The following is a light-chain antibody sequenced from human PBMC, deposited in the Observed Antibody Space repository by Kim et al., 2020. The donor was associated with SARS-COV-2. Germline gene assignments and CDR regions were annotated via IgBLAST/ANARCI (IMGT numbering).Light chain of an antibody. J-gene: IGLJ2*01. CDR2: GRN. CDR1: SLRSYY. Sequence: SSELTQDPAVSVALGQTVRITCQGDSLRSYYATWYQQRPRQAPVLVIYGRNNRPSRIPDRFSGSSSGNTASLTISGAQAEDEADFYCQSRDSGGNVLFGGGTKLT. CDR3: QSRDSGGNVL. V-gene: IGLV3-19*01.